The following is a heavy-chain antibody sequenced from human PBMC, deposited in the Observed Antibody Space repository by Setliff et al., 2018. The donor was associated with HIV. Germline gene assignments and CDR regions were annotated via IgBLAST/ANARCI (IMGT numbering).Heavy chain of an antibody. V-gene: IGHV4-34*04. CDR1: GGSISGYY. Sequence: SETLSLTCAVYGGSISGYYWSWIRQPPGKGLEWIGEINPVGRNDNYNPSLNNRAAIVLDTSKNQFSLWLTSVTVADTAVYYCARVGLRFKYTFDYWGQGMLVTSPQ. CDR2: INPVGRND. D-gene: IGHD5-12*01. J-gene: IGHJ4*02. CDR3: ARVGLRFKYTFDY.